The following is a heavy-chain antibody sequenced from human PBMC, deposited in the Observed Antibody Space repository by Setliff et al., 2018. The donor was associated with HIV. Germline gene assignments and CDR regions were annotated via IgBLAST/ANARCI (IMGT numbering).Heavy chain of an antibody. V-gene: IGHV1-18*01. D-gene: IGHD2-21*02. Sequence: ASVKVSCKASGYTFINYGISWVRQAPGQGLEWMGWISAYNAKTNYAQKLQGRVTMTTDTSTSTAYMELRSLRSVDSAVYYCARMKTETAAYFYSYMDVWGKGTTVTVSS. CDR3: ARMKTETAAYFYSYMDV. CDR1: GYTFINYG. CDR2: ISAYNAKT. J-gene: IGHJ6*03.